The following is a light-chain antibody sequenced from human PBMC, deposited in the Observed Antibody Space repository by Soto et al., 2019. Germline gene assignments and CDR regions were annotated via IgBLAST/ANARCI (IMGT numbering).Light chain of an antibody. V-gene: IGLV1-44*01. CDR3: SAWDDSLNGYV. J-gene: IGLJ1*01. Sequence: VLTQPPSASGTPGQRVTISCSGSSSNIGSNTVNWYQQLPGTAPKLLIYSSSQRPSGVPDRFSGSKSGTSASLAIRGLQSEDEPDYYCSAWDDSLNGYVFGTGTKGPVL. CDR2: SSS. CDR1: SSNIGSNT.